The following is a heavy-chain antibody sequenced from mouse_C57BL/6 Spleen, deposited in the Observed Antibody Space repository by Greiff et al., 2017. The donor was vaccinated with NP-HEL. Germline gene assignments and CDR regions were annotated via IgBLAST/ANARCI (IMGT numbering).Heavy chain of an antibody. D-gene: IGHD1-1*01. V-gene: IGHV1-82*01. CDR3: ARRTPITTVVADY. CDR1: GYAFSSSW. CDR2: IYPGDGDT. Sequence: QVQLKESGPELVKPGASVKISCKASGYAFSSSWMNWVKQRPGKGLEWIGRIYPGDGDTNYNGKFKGKATLTADKSSSTAYMQLSSLTSEDSAVYFCARRTPITTVVADYWGQGTTLTVSS. J-gene: IGHJ2*01.